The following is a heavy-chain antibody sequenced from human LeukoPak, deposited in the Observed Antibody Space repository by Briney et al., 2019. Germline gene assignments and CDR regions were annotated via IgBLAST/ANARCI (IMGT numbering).Heavy chain of an antibody. D-gene: IGHD3-3*01. V-gene: IGHV4-34*01. CDR1: GGSFSGYY. CDR3: ARGPIFGVAIDFDY. Sequence: PSETLSLTCAVYGGSFSGYYWSWIRQPPGKGLEWIGEINHSGSTNYNPSLKSRVTISVDTSKNQFSLKLSSVTAADTAVYYCARGPIFGVAIDFDYWGQGTLVTVSS. CDR2: INHSGST. J-gene: IGHJ4*02.